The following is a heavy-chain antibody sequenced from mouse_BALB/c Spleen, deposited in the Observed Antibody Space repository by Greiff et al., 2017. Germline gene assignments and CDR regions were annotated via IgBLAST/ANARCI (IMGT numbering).Heavy chain of an antibody. V-gene: IGHV5-17*02. Sequence: EVMLVESGGGLVQPGGSRKLSCAASGFTFSSFGMHWVRQAPEKGLEWVAYISSGSSTIYYADTVKGRFTISRDNPKNTLFLQMTSLRSEDTAMYYCARETNWDWGQGTSVTVSS. D-gene: IGHD4-1*01. CDR3: ARETNWD. CDR1: GFTFSSFG. J-gene: IGHJ4*01. CDR2: ISSGSSTI.